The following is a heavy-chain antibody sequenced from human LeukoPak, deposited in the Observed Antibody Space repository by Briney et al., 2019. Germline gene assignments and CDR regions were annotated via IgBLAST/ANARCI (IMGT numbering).Heavy chain of an antibody. D-gene: IGHD6-13*01. CDR1: GGTFSSYA. CDR2: IIPIFGTA. CDR3: ARGKERVVWQQRYYYYGMDV. Sequence: SVKVSCKASGGTFSSYAISWVRQAPEQGLEWMGGIIPIFGTANYAQKFQGRVTITADKSTSTAYMGLSSLRSEDTAVYYCARGKERVVWQQRYYYYGMDVWGKGTTVTVSS. V-gene: IGHV1-69*06. J-gene: IGHJ6*04.